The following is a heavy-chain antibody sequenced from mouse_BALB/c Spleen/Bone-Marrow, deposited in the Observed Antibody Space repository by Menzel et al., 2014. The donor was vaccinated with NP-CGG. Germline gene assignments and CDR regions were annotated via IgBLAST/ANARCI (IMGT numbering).Heavy chain of an antibody. CDR3: GRYRYYGSSYAMDY. CDR1: GFNIKDTY. Sequence: VQLQQSGAELVKPGASVKLSCTASGFNIKDTYMHWVKQRPEQGLEWIGRIDPANGNTKYDPKFQGKATITADTSSNTAYLQLSSLTSEDTAVYYCGRYRYYGSSYAMDYWGQGTSVTVAS. D-gene: IGHD1-1*01. CDR2: IDPANGNT. V-gene: IGHV14-3*02. J-gene: IGHJ4*01.